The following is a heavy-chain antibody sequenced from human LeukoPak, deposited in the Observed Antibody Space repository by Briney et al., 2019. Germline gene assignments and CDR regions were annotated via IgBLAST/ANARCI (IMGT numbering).Heavy chain of an antibody. CDR3: AKDHYGGSRDFQH. CDR1: GFTFSSYW. CDR2: ISGSGGST. D-gene: IGHD4-23*01. Sequence: GGSLRLSCAASGFTFSSYWMSWVRQAPGKGLEWVSAISGSGGSTYYADSVKGRFTISRDNSKNTLYLQMNSQRAEDTAVYYCAKDHYGGSRDFQHWGQGTLVTVSS. V-gene: IGHV3-23*01. J-gene: IGHJ1*01.